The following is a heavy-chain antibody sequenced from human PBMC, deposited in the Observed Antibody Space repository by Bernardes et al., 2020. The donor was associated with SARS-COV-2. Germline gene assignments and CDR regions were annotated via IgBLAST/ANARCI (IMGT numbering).Heavy chain of an antibody. V-gene: IGHV1-24*01. D-gene: IGHD5-18*01. J-gene: IGHJ6*02. CDR1: GYTLTELS. CDR3: AITAMRGYYYYGMDV. Sequence: ASVKVSCKVSGYTLTELSMHWVRQAPGKGLEWMGGFDPEDGETSYAQKFQGRVTMTEDTSTDTAYMELSSLRSEDTAVYYCAITAMRGYYYYGMDVWGQGTTVTVSS. CDR2: FDPEDGET.